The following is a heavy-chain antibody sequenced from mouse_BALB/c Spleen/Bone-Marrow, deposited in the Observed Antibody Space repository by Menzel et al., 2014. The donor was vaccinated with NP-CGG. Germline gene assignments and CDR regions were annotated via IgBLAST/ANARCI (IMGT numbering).Heavy chain of an antibody. D-gene: IGHD2-1*01. J-gene: IGHJ4*01. V-gene: IGHV1-9*01. CDR2: ILPGSDTS. CDR1: GYTFSSYW. Sequence: QVQLQQSGAELMNPGASVKISCKATGYTFSSYWIERVKQRPGHGLEWIGEILPGSDTSNYNEKFKGKATFTADTSSNTAHMQLSSLTSEDSAVYYCAGGLYGNYGEWGQGTSVTVFS. CDR3: AGGLYGNYGE.